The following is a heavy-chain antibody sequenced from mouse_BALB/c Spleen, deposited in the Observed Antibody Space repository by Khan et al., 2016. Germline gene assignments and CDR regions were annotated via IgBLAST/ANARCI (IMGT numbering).Heavy chain of an antibody. CDR1: GYTFTNYW. V-gene: IGHV1-69*02. J-gene: IGHJ4*01. CDR2: IYPSDTHA. D-gene: IGHD1-2*01. Sequence: QVQLQQPEAALVRPGASVKLSCKASGYTFTNYWINWVKQRPGQGLEWIGNIYPSDTHANYNQKFKDKATLTVDRSSSTAYMHLISPTSEDSAVYYCSRAITTIGSYYYAMDYWGQGTSVTVSS. CDR3: SRAITTIGSYYYAMDY.